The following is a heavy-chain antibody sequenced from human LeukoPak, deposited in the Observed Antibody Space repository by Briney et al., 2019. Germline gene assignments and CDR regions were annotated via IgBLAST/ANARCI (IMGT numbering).Heavy chain of an antibody. CDR1: GFIFNAYP. CDR2: ISDDGAYK. CDR3: AGEAPRLNAFDF. J-gene: IGHJ3*01. Sequence: GSLRLSCAASGFIFNAYPMAWVRQAPGKGLEWVTVISDDGAYKFYADSVKGRFTISRDNSKDTLYLQMNSLTTDDTAVYFCAGEAPRLNAFDFWGQGAMVTVSS. V-gene: IGHV3-30-3*01.